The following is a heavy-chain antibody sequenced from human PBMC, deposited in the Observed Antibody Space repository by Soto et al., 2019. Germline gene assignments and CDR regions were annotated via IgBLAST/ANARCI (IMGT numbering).Heavy chain of an antibody. CDR2: IKSKTDGGTT. CDR3: TTDYRWSKAYCGGDCYSDY. CDR1: GFTFSNAW. D-gene: IGHD2-21*02. J-gene: IGHJ4*02. V-gene: IGHV3-15*01. Sequence: GGSLRLSCAASGFTFSNAWMSWVRQAPGKGLEWVGRIKSKTDGGTTDYAAPVKGRFTISRDDSKNTLYLQMNSLKTEDTAVYYCTTDYRWSKAYCGGDCYSDYWGQGTLVTVSS.